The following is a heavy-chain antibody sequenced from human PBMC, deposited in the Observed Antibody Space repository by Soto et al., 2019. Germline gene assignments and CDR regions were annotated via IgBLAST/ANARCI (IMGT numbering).Heavy chain of an antibody. Sequence: QVQLVESGGGVVQPGRSLRLSCAASGFTFSSYAMHWVRQAPGKGLEWVAVISYDGSNKYYADSVKGRFTISRDNSKNTLYLQMNSLRAEDTAVYYCARDMFERIAVAGTPTDYGMDVWGQGTTVTVSS. CDR2: ISYDGSNK. D-gene: IGHD6-19*01. CDR1: GFTFSSYA. V-gene: IGHV3-30-3*01. CDR3: ARDMFERIAVAGTPTDYGMDV. J-gene: IGHJ6*02.